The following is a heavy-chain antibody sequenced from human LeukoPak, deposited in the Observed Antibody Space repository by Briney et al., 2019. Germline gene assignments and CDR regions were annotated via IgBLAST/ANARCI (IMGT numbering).Heavy chain of an antibody. CDR1: GFTFSSYS. D-gene: IGHD3-3*01. CDR2: ISSSSSYI. CDR3: ARVRAGIFGVVTRFDY. J-gene: IGHJ4*02. V-gene: IGHV3-21*01. Sequence: GRSLRLSCAASGFTFSSYSMNWVRQAPGKGLEWVSSISSSSSYIYYADSVKGRFTISRDNAKNSLYLQMNSLRAEDTAVYYCARVRAGIFGVVTRFDYWGQGTLVTVSS.